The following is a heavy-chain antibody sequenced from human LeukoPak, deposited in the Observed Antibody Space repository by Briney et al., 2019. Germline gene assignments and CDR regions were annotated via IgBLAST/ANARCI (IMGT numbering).Heavy chain of an antibody. V-gene: IGHV3-23*01. Sequence: GGSLRLSCAASGFTFSSYAMSWVRQAPGKGLEWVSVISGSGGSTYYADFVKGRFTISRDNSKNALYLQMNSLRAEDTAVYYCAKEGVGHSYGYYFDYWGQGTLVTVSS. CDR1: GFTFSSYA. CDR2: ISGSGGST. D-gene: IGHD3-16*02. CDR3: AKEGVGHSYGYYFDY. J-gene: IGHJ4*02.